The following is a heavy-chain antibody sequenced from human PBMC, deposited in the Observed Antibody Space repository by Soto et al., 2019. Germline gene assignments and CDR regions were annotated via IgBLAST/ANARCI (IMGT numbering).Heavy chain of an antibody. Sequence: GGSLRLSCAASGFTFSSYAMHWVRQAPGKGLEWVAVISYDGSNKYYADSVKGRFTISRDNSKNTLYLQMNSLRAEDTAVYYCARPIVGFDYWGQGTLVTVSS. CDR3: ARPIVGFDY. J-gene: IGHJ4*02. V-gene: IGHV3-30*04. CDR1: GFTFSSYA. CDR2: ISYDGSNK. D-gene: IGHD1-26*01.